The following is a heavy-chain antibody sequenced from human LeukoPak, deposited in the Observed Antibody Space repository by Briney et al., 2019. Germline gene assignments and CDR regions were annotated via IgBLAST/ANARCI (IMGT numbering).Heavy chain of an antibody. Sequence: SETLSLTCTVSGGSISSSSYYWGWIRQPPGKGLEWIGSIYYSGSTYYNPSLKSRVTISVDTSKNQFSLKLSSVTAADTAVYHCARGLPLIAVAGTQGYWGQGTLVTVSS. CDR1: GGSISSSSYY. D-gene: IGHD6-19*01. CDR2: IYYSGST. V-gene: IGHV4-39*01. CDR3: ARGLPLIAVAGTQGY. J-gene: IGHJ4*02.